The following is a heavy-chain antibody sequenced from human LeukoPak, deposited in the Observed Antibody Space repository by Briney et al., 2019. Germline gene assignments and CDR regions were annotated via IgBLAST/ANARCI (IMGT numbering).Heavy chain of an antibody. D-gene: IGHD5-12*01. CDR1: GFTFDDYG. Sequence: GGSLRLSRAASGFTFDDYGMSWVRQAPGKGLEWVSGINWNGGSTGYADSVKGRFTISRDNAKNSLYLQMSSLRAEDTALYHCARGWILNWFDPWGQGTLVTVSS. V-gene: IGHV3-20*01. CDR2: INWNGGST. J-gene: IGHJ5*02. CDR3: ARGWILNWFDP.